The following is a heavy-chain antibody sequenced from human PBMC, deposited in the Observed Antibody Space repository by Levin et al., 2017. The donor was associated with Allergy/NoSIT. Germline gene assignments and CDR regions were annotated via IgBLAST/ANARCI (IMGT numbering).Heavy chain of an antibody. CDR1: GFTFNYHA. CDR2: ISKDGHNY. Sequence: GESLKISCAASGFTFNYHAMHWVRQAPGKGLEWVALISKDGHNYRYRESVRDRFTISRDNSKKTLFLQMNGLRSEDAGVYFCARDEGHTGYDYGIAVWGQGTTVTVSS. J-gene: IGHJ6*02. D-gene: IGHD5-12*01. V-gene: IGHV3-30-3*01. CDR3: ARDEGHTGYDYGIAV.